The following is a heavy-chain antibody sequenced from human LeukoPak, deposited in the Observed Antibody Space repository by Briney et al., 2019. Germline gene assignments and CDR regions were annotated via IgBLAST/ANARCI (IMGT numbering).Heavy chain of an antibody. V-gene: IGHV4-34*01. D-gene: IGHD3-10*01. CDR3: ARGDYCTNAVCLPSASGSYYHDS. CDR2: ITHSGST. J-gene: IGHJ4*02. CDR1: GGSFSESS. Sequence: SETLSLTCAVSGGSFSESSWNWIRQTPGKGLEWIGEITHSGSTKYNPSLGSRVTISVDTSKAQFSLRLTSVTAADTAVYYCARGDYCTNAVCLPSASGSYYHDSWGQGTLVTVSS.